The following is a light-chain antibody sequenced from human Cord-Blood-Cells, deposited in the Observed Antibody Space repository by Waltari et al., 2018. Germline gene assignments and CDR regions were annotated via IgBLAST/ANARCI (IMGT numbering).Light chain of an antibody. J-gene: IGKJ2*01. CDR1: HRISSY. CDR2: AAS. CDR3: QQSYSTPHT. V-gene: IGKV1-39*01. Sequence: DIKITPPPFSLSASVGDRVTITCRASHRISSYLNWYHPKPGKAPKLLIYAASSLQSGVPSRCSGSGAGTDFTLTISSLQPEDFATYYCQQSYSTPHTFRQGTKLEIK.